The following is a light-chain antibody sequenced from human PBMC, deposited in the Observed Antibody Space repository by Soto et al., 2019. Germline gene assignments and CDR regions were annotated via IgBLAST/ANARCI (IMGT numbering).Light chain of an antibody. Sequence: DIQLTQSPSFRSASVGDRVRIACRAIQGTSSYLAWFPQKPGRAPKILIYGASTLHSGVPAMFSGSGSGTEFTLAISNLQPEDFETDYCQQLNAYTRTFGEGTRLDIK. CDR2: GAS. V-gene: IGKV1-9*01. J-gene: IGKJ5*01. CDR3: QQLNAYTRT. CDR1: QGTSSY.